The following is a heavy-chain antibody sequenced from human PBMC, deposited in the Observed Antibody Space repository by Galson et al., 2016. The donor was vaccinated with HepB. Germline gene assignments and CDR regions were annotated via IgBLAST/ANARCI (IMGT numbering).Heavy chain of an antibody. Sequence: SLRLSCAVSGFTVSSKYMSWVRQAPGKGLQWVSIIYSGGDTYSADSVKGRLTVSRDNSKNTLYLHMNSLRVEDTAVYYCARVVAVAGGVGCAYWSQGTLVTVSS. CDR2: IYSGGDT. J-gene: IGHJ4*02. D-gene: IGHD6-19*01. CDR1: GFTVSSKY. V-gene: IGHV3-53*01. CDR3: ARVVAVAGGVGCAY.